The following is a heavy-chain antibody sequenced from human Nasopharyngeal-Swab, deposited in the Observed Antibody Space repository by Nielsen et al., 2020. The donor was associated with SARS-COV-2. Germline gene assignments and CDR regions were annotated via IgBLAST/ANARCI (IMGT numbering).Heavy chain of an antibody. CDR2: ISSDGANE. V-gene: IGHV3-30-3*01. D-gene: IGHD6-19*01. CDR3: ARDAGLAVTGVLVIYNWFDP. Sequence: GGSLRLSCEASGFTFSSYAVHWVRQAPGKGLEWVAFISSDGANEFYADSVKGRFTISRDNSKNTLYLQMNSLRVEDTAVYYCARDAGLAVTGVLVIYNWFDPWGQGTLVTVSS. J-gene: IGHJ5*02. CDR1: GFTFSSYA.